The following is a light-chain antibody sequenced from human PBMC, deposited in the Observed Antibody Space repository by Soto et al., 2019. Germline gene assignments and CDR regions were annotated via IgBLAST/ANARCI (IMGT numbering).Light chain of an antibody. CDR3: QQYNKRPMFT. V-gene: IGKV3-15*01. CDR2: GAS. CDR1: QTVGTN. Sequence: EVVLTQSPATLSVSPGERATLSCRASQTVGTNFAWYQQRPGQAPRLLIYGASTRATGIPARFSGSGSGSEFTLTLSSLRSDDTAVYSYQQYNKRPMFTFGPLTRVDN. J-gene: IGKJ3*01.